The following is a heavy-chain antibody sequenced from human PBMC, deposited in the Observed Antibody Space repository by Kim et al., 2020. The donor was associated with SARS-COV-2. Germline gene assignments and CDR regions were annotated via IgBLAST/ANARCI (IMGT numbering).Heavy chain of an antibody. V-gene: IGHV3-30*04. Sequence: GGSLRLSCAASGFTFTMYSMHWVRQAPGKGLEWVAFISFDGSNTDYADSVKGRFTVSRDSSKNTVFLEMSRLSLEETVLYFCARDPIYASGRGYFDFWG. CDR2: ISFDGSNT. D-gene: IGHD6-19*01. J-gene: IGHJ4*03. CDR1: GFTFTMYS. CDR3: ARDPIYASGRGYFDF.